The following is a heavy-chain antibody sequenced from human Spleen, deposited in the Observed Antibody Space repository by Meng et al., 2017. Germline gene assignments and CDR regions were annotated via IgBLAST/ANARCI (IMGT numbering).Heavy chain of an antibody. J-gene: IGHJ4*02. V-gene: IGHV4-34*01. Sequence: QVQLQQWGAGLFKPSETLSLTCAVYGGSFSGYYWSWIRQPPGKGLEWIGEINHSGSTNYNPSLKSRVTISVDTSKNQFSLKLSSVTAADTAVYYCARLIFDYGGNSGGGTFDYWGQGTLVTVSS. CDR3: ARLIFDYGGNSGGGTFDY. CDR2: INHSGST. D-gene: IGHD4-23*01. CDR1: GGSFSGYY.